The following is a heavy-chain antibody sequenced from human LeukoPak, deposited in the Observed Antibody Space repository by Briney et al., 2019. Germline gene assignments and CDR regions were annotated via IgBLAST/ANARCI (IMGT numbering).Heavy chain of an antibody. CDR3: ATELRILSWGVDAFDI. CDR1: GFTFNSYA. CDR2: ISYDGSKT. J-gene: IGHJ3*02. D-gene: IGHD3-10*01. V-gene: IGHV3-30*04. Sequence: PGGSLRLSCAASGFTFNSYAVHWVRQAPGKGLEWVAFISYDGSKTYHADSVKGRFTISRDTSKTTLYLQMNSLRAEDTAVYYCATELRILSWGVDAFDIWDQGTMVTVCS.